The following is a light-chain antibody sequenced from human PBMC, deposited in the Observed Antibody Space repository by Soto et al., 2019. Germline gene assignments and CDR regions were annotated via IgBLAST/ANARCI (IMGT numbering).Light chain of an antibody. Sequence: NVLTQSPGTLSLSPGEGATLSCRASQSISSSYLAWYQQKPGQAPRLLIYGASSRATGIPDRFSGSGSGTDFTLTISSLEPEDFAVYYCQQYGSSPPWTFGQGTKVDIK. CDR3: QQYGSSPPWT. CDR2: GAS. J-gene: IGKJ1*01. CDR1: QSISSSY. V-gene: IGKV3-20*01.